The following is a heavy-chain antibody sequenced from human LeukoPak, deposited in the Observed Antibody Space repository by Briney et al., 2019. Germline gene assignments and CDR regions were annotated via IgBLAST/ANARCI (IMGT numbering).Heavy chain of an antibody. CDR2: IKKDGSEK. CDR1: GFTFSSYW. D-gene: IGHD2-15*01. V-gene: IGHV3-7*01. J-gene: IGHJ4*02. Sequence: GGSLRLSCAASGFTFSSYWMNWVRQAPGKGLEWVANIKKDGSEKHYVDSVKGRFTISRDNAKSSLYLQMNSLRAEDTAVYYCARDPGWSHFDYWGQGTLVTVSS. CDR3: ARDPGWSHFDY.